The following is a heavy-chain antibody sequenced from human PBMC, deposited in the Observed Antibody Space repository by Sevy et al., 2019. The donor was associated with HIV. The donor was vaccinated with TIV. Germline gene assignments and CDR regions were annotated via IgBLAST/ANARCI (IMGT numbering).Heavy chain of an antibody. D-gene: IGHD4-17*01. CDR2: INWNSVTI. Sequence: GGSLRLSCAASGFIFDAYAMHWVRQAPGKGLEWVSSINWNSVTIEYADSVKGRFTISRDNAENSLYMQMNSLRAEDTALYYCAKDMSQCDYDARGIFDIWGQGTMVTVSS. CDR3: AKDMSQCDYDARGIFDI. J-gene: IGHJ3*02. V-gene: IGHV3-9*01. CDR1: GFIFDAYA.